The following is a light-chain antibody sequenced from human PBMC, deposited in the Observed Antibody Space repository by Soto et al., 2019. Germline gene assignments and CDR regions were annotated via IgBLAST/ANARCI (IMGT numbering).Light chain of an antibody. J-gene: IGLJ2*01. V-gene: IGLV1-40*01. CDR1: SSNIGAGYD. CDR2: GNS. Sequence: QPVLTQPASVSGAPGQRVTIYCTGSSSNIGAGYDVHWYQQLPGTAPKLLIYGNSNRPSGVPDRFSGSKSGTSASLAITGLQAEDEADYYCQSYDSSLRETVFGGGTKLTVL. CDR3: QSYDSSLRETV.